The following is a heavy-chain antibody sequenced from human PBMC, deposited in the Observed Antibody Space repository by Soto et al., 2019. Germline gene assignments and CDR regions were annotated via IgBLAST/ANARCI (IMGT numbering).Heavy chain of an antibody. CDR1: GGAVSSGTYY. J-gene: IGHJ5*02. Sequence: LETLSLTCTVSGGAVSSGTYYWSWIRQPPGKGLEWIGHIYFTGSTNYNPSLKSRVTMSLDTSRNQFSLKLSSVTAADTAVYYCTRGPPRVQWFDPWGLGTLVTVSS. V-gene: IGHV4-61*01. CDR3: TRGPPRVQWFDP. CDR2: IYFTGST.